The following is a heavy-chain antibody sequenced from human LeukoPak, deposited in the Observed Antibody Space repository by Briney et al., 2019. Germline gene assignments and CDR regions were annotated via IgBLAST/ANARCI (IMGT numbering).Heavy chain of an antibody. CDR1: GGSISSTSYY. D-gene: IGHD3-10*01. Sequence: SETLSLTCSVSGGSISSTSYYWGWIRQPPGKGLEWIGSIYYSGSTYYNPSLKSRVTISVDTSKNQFSLKLSSVTAADTAVYHCARHPNYYGSVHFDYWGQGTLVTVSS. V-gene: IGHV4-39*01. CDR2: IYYSGST. CDR3: ARHPNYYGSVHFDY. J-gene: IGHJ4*02.